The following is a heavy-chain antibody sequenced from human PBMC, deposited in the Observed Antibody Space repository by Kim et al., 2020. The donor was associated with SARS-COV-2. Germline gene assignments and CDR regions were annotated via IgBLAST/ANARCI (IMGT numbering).Heavy chain of an antibody. V-gene: IGHV3-23*01. CDR1: GFTFRSYA. Sequence: GGSLRLSCSPSGFTFRSYAMSLVRPAPGKVLEWVSAISGRGGSTYYADSVKGRFTISRDNSKNTLYLQMNSLRAEDTAVYYCASERWFGDGHYYYGLDVWGRGTTVTVSS. CDR2: ISGRGGST. CDR3: ASERWFGDGHYYYGLDV. D-gene: IGHD3-10*01. J-gene: IGHJ6*02.